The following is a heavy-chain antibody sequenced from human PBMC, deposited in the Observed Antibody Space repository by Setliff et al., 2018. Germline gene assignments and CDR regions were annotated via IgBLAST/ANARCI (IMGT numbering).Heavy chain of an antibody. Sequence: PSDTLSLTCAVYGGSFSGYYWSWIRQPPGKGLEWIGEINHSGSTNYNPSLKSRVTISVDTSKNQFSLKLSSVTAADTAVYYCARGKGTWVLLRWFDPWGQGTLVTVSS. D-gene: IGHD3-10*01. V-gene: IGHV4-34*01. CDR2: INHSGST. CDR3: ARGKGTWVLLRWFDP. J-gene: IGHJ5*02. CDR1: GGSFSGYY.